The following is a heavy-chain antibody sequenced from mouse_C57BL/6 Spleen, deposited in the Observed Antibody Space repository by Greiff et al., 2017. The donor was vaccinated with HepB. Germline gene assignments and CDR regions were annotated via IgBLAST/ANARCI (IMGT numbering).Heavy chain of an antibody. J-gene: IGHJ2*01. Sequence: VQLKESGGGLVQPGGSLKLSCAASGFTFSDYYMYWVRQTPEKRLKWVAYISNGGGSTYYPDTVKGRFTISRDNAKNTLYLQMSRLKSEDTAMYYCARHGHYYGSFDYWGQGTTLTVSS. CDR2: ISNGGGST. CDR1: GFTFSDYY. CDR3: ARHGHYYGSFDY. V-gene: IGHV5-12*01. D-gene: IGHD1-1*01.